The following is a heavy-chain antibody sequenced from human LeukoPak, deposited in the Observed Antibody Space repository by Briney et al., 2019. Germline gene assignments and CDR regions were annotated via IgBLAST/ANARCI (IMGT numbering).Heavy chain of an antibody. Sequence: GGSLRLSCTASGFSFSTYSMNWVRQAPGKGLEWVSYIVGSSSNIYYADSVKGRFTISRDNAKNSLYLQMDSLRAEDPAVYYCATDSPETAAFDYWGRGTLVTVSS. J-gene: IGHJ4*02. V-gene: IGHV3-48*04. CDR2: IVGSSSNI. CDR1: GFSFSTYS. D-gene: IGHD1-1*01. CDR3: ATDSPETAAFDY.